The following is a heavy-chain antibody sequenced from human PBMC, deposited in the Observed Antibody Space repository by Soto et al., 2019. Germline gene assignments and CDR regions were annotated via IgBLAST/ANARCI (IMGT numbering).Heavy chain of an antibody. CDR1: GGTFSSYA. D-gene: IGHD7-27*01. CDR2: IIPIFGTA. Sequence: QVQLVQSGAEVKKPGSSVKVSCKASGGTFSSYAISWVRQAPGQGLEWMGGIIPIFGTAEYAQKFQGRVTITADEPTSTAYMELSSLRAEDTAVYYCASQLTGDYYYYGMDVWGQGTTVTVSS. J-gene: IGHJ6*02. CDR3: ASQLTGDYYYYGMDV. V-gene: IGHV1-69*12.